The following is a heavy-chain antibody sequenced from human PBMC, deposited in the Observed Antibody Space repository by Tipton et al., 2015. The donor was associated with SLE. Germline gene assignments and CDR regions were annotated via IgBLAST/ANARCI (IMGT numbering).Heavy chain of an antibody. CDR1: GYSISSGSY. J-gene: IGHJ5*02. D-gene: IGHD6-6*01. CDR2: IYHSGDS. V-gene: IGHV4-38-2*02. CDR3: AREGQLVPNWFDP. Sequence: TLSLTCTVSGYSISSGSYWGWIRQPPGKGLEWIGSIYHSGDSFYNPSLKSRVTISVDTSKNQFSLKLSPVTAADTAVYYCAREGQLVPNWFDPWGQGTLVTVSS.